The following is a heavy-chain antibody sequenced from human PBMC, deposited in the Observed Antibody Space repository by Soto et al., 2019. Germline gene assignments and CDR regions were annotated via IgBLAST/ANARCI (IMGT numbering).Heavy chain of an antibody. CDR2: ISSSSSYI. D-gene: IGHD2-2*01. V-gene: IGHV3-21*01. CDR1: GFTFSSYS. J-gene: IGHJ5*02. Sequence: PGGSLRLSCAASGFTFSSYSMNWVRQAPGKGLEWVSSISSSSSYIYYADSVKGRFTISRDNAKNSLYLQMNSLRAEDTAVYYCARDPPKSEDIVVVPALPPWGQGTLVTVSS. CDR3: ARDPPKSEDIVVVPALPP.